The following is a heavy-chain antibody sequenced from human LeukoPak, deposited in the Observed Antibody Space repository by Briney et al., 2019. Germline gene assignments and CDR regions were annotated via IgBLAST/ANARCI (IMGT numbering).Heavy chain of an antibody. CDR2: ISNSDGST. CDR1: GFIFSSYA. J-gene: IGHJ4*02. V-gene: IGHV3-23*01. CDR3: ARDAWGGYPGE. D-gene: IGHD3-10*01. Sequence: GGSLRLSCAASGFIFSSYAMSWVRQAPGKGLEWVSTISNSDGSTYYVDSVKGRFSISRDNAENTLYLQMNSLRAEDTAVYYCARDAWGGYPGEWGQGTLVTVSS.